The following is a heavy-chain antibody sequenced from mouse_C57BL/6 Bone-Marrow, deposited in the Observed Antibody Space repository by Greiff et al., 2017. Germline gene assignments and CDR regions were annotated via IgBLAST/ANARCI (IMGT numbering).Heavy chain of an antibody. V-gene: IGHV1-7*01. CDR1: GYTFTSYW. CDR2: INPSSGYT. Sequence: VQLQQSGAELAKPGASVKLSCKASGYTFTSYWMHWVKQRPGQGLEWIGYINPSSGYTKYNQKFKDKATLTADKSSSTAYMQLSSLTYEDSAVYYCARSHRQLRLRGGYLDYWGQGTTLTVSS. D-gene: IGHD3-2*02. J-gene: IGHJ2*01. CDR3: ARSHRQLRLRGGYLDY.